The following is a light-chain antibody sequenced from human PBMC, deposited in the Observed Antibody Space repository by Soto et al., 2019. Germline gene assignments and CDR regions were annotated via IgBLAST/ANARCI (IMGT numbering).Light chain of an antibody. J-gene: IGKJ2*01. CDR1: QSVSSIY. Sequence: EIVLTQSPGTLSLSPGERATLSCRASQSVSSIYLAWYQQKTGQAPRLLIYRASSRATGIPDRFSGSGSGTDFTLTISRLEPEDFAVYYCQQYGGSPPYTFGQGTKLEIK. CDR2: RAS. CDR3: QQYGGSPPYT. V-gene: IGKV3-20*01.